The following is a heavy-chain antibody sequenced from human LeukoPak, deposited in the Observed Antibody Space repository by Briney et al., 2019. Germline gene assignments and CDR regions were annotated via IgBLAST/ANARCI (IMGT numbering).Heavy chain of an antibody. Sequence: GGSLRLSCAASGFTVSSYWMSWVRQAPGKGLEWVSTIKQDGSEKYYVDSVKGRFTISRDNAKNSLYLQMNSLRAEDTAVYYCARIGIAAAGTGWFDPWGQGTLVTVSS. V-gene: IGHV3-7*01. D-gene: IGHD6-13*01. CDR1: GFTVSSYW. J-gene: IGHJ5*02. CDR2: IKQDGSEK. CDR3: ARIGIAAAGTGWFDP.